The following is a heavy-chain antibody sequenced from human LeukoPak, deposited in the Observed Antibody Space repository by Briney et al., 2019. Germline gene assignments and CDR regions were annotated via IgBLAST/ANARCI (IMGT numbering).Heavy chain of an antibody. J-gene: IGHJ3*02. CDR3: ARVSGSYFDAFDI. CDR1: GFTFSSYA. CDR2: ISYDGSNK. D-gene: IGHD1-26*01. V-gene: IGHV3-30*04. Sequence: GGSLRLSCATSGFTFSSYAMSWVRQAPGKGLEWVAVISYDGSNKYYADSVKGRFTISRDNSKNTLYLQMNSLRAEDTAVYYCARVSGSYFDAFDIWGQGTMVTVSS.